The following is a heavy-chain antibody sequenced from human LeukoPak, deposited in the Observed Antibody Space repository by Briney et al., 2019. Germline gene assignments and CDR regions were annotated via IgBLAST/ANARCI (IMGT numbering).Heavy chain of an antibody. J-gene: IGHJ4*02. V-gene: IGHV3-48*03. Sequence: GGSLRLSCAASGFTFSSYEMNWVRQAPGKGLEWVSYISSSGSTIYYADSVKGRFTISRDNAKNSLYLQMNSLRAEDTAAYYCARGGLYYDILTGYYRFLYYFDYWGQGTLVTVSS. D-gene: IGHD3-9*01. CDR1: GFTFSSYE. CDR2: ISSSGSTI. CDR3: ARGGLYYDILTGYYRFLYYFDY.